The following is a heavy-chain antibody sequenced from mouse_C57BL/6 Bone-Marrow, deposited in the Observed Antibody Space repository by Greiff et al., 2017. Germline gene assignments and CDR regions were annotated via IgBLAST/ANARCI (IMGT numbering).Heavy chain of an antibody. CDR1: GFTFSSYA. J-gene: IGHJ3*01. CDR3: ARGNWEGFAY. Sequence: DVHLVESGGGLVKPGGSLKLSCAASGFTFSSYAMSWVRQTPEKRLEWVATISDGGSYTYYPDNVKGRFTISRDNAKNNLYLQMSHLKSEDTAMYYCARGNWEGFAYWGQGTLVTVSA. D-gene: IGHD4-1*01. CDR2: ISDGGSYT. V-gene: IGHV5-4*01.